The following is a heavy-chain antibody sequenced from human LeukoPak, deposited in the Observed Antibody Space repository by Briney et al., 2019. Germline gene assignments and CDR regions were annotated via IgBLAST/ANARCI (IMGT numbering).Heavy chain of an antibody. CDR1: GGSISSYY. D-gene: IGHD6-13*01. V-gene: IGHV4-59*08. J-gene: IGHJ6*02. CDR3: ASGYDYYSGMDV. CDR2: IYNSGST. Sequence: AETLSLTCTVSGGSISSYYWSWIRQPPGKGLEWIGYIYNSGSTNYNPSLKSRVTISVDTSKNQFSLKLSSVTAADTAVYYCASGYDYYSGMDVWGQGTTVTVSS.